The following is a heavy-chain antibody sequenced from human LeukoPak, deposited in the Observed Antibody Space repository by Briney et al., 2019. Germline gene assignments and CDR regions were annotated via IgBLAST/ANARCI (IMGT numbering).Heavy chain of an antibody. V-gene: IGHV4-34*01. CDR2: INHSGST. CDR1: GGSFSGYY. J-gene: IGHJ4*02. D-gene: IGHD3-3*01. CDR3: ARGRWGTTIFHFDY. Sequence: SETLSLTCAVYGGSFSGYYWSWIRQPPGKGLGWIGEINHSGSTNYNPSLKSRVTISVDTSKNQFSLKLSSVTAADTAVYYCARGRWGTTIFHFDYWGQGTLVTVSS.